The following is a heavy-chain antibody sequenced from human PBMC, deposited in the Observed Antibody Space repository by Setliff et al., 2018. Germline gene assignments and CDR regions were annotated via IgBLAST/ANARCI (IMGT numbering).Heavy chain of an antibody. D-gene: IGHD3-10*01. CDR1: GASMRSGTFY. Sequence: PSETLSLTCTVSGASMRSGTFYWSWIHLHPGKGLEWIGYISYSGNTYYNPSFEGRLALSVDASMNQFSLRLGSVTAADSAIYYCARDRSALVRGVVHHNYFDPWGQGNKVTVSS. CDR3: ARDRSALVRGVVHHNYFDP. J-gene: IGHJ5*02. CDR2: ISYSGNT. V-gene: IGHV4-31*03.